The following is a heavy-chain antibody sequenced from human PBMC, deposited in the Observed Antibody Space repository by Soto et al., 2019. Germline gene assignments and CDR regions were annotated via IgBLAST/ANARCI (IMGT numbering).Heavy chain of an antibody. D-gene: IGHD1-26*01. V-gene: IGHV3-21*01. J-gene: IGHJ4*02. CDR3: ARVYEAWGYYFDY. CDR1: GFTFSSYS. CDR2: ISSSSSYI. Sequence: VQLVESGGGLVKPGGSLRLSCAASGFTFSSYSMNWVRQAPGKGLEWVSSISSSSSYIYYADSVKGRFTISRDNAKNSLYLQMNSLRAEDTAVYYCARVYEAWGYYFDYWGQGTLVTVSS.